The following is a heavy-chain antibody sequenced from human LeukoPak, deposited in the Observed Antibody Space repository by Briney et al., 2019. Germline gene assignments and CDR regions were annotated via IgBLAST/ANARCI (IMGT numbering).Heavy chain of an antibody. J-gene: IGHJ4*02. D-gene: IGHD3-22*01. CDR3: AKDRSYYDSSTSDFDY. CDR2: IWYDGSNK. V-gene: IGHV3-33*06. CDR1: GFTFSSYG. Sequence: GGSLRLSCVASGFTFSSYGMHWVRQAPGKGLEWVAVIWYDGSNKYYADSVKGRFTISRDNSKNTLYLQMNSLTAEDTAVYYCAKDRSYYDSSTSDFDYWGQGTLVTVSS.